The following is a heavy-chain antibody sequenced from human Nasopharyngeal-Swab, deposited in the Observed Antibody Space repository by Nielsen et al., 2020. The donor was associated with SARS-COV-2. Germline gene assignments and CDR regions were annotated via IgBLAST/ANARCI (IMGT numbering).Heavy chain of an antibody. CDR3: VKHQGSTSDQ. CDR1: GFSFSSYW. V-gene: IGHV3-74*01. Sequence: GGSLRLSCAASGFSFSSYWMHWVRQAPGKGLVWVSRIDNYGSITDYADSVRGRFTISRDNAKNTLYLQMNSLRVEDTAVYYCVKHQGSTSDQWGQGTLVTVSS. CDR2: IDNYGSIT. D-gene: IGHD1-1*01. J-gene: IGHJ4*02.